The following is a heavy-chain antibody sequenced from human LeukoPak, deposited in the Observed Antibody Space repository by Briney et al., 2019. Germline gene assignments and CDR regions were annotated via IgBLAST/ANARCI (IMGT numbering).Heavy chain of an antibody. Sequence: ASVKVSCKASGYTFTGYFMHWVRQAPGQGLDWMGWINPNSGGTNYARKFQGRVTMTRDTSISTAYMELSRLTSDDTAVYYCAREDCGGDCYDYWGQGTLVTVSS. D-gene: IGHD2-21*01. V-gene: IGHV1-2*02. CDR3: AREDCGGDCYDY. CDR2: INPNSGGT. CDR1: GYTFTGYF. J-gene: IGHJ4*02.